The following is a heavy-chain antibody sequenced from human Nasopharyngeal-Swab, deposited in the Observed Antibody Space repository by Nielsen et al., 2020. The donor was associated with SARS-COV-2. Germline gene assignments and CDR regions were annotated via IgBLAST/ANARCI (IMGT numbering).Heavy chain of an antibody. Sequence: SVKVSCKASGGTFSSYAISWVRQAPGQGLEWMGGIIPIFGTANYAQKFQGRVTITADESTSTAYMELSSLRPEDTAVYYCARGTSIAVPEPPYYYGMDVWGQGTTVTVSS. CDR1: GGTFSSYA. D-gene: IGHD6-19*01. CDR2: IIPIFGTA. CDR3: ARGTSIAVPEPPYYYGMDV. V-gene: IGHV1-69*13. J-gene: IGHJ6*02.